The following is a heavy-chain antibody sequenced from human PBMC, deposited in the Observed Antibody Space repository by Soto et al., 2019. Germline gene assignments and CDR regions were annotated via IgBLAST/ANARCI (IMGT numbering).Heavy chain of an antibody. CDR1: GFTFSTYD. CDR3: AKETYSYGSRYFDY. Sequence: QVQLVESGGGVVQPGRSLRLSCAASGFTFSTYDMHWVRQPPGKGLEWVAVISYDGSNKYYADSVKGRFTISRDNSKNTLYLQMNSLRAEDTAVYYCAKETYSYGSRYFDYWGQGTLVTVSS. D-gene: IGHD5-18*01. CDR2: ISYDGSNK. J-gene: IGHJ4*02. V-gene: IGHV3-30*18.